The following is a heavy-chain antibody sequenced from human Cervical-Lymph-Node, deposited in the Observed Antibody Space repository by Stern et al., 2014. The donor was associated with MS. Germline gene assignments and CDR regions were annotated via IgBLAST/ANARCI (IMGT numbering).Heavy chain of an antibody. D-gene: IGHD1-26*01. Sequence: VQLVESGAEVKKPGASVKGSCKASGYTFSSYYMHWVRQAPGQGLEWMGIINPSGGSTRYAQKFQVRVTITRDTSTSTVYMELSSQRSEDTAVYYCARSGSYSDAFDIWGQGTMVTVSS. V-gene: IGHV1-46*01. CDR3: ARSGSYSDAFDI. J-gene: IGHJ3*02. CDR2: INPSGGST. CDR1: GYTFSSYY.